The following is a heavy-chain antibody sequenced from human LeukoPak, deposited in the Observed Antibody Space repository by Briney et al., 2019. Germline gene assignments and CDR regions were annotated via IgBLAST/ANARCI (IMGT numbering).Heavy chain of an antibody. Sequence: GGSLRLSCAASGFTFSSYWMSWVRQAPGKGLEWVANIKQDGSEKYYVDSVKGRFTISRDNAKNSLYLQMNSLRAEDTAVYYCVRDMNGYKIDAFDIWGQGTMVTVSS. V-gene: IGHV3-7*01. CDR3: VRDMNGYKIDAFDI. J-gene: IGHJ3*02. CDR1: GFTFSSYW. D-gene: IGHD5-24*01. CDR2: IKQDGSEK.